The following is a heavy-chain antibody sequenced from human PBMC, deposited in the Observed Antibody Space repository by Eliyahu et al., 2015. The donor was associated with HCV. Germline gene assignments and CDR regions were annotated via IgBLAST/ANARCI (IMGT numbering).Heavy chain of an antibody. J-gene: IGHJ6*02. Sequence: QVQLVESGGGVGQPGRSLRLSCAASGFTFSSYAMHWVRQAPGKGLEWVAIIWDDGSNKYYADSVKGRFTVSRDNSKNTLYLQMNSLRPEDTAVYHCAKDLWRAYYGMDVWGQGTTVTVSS. CDR1: GFTFSSYA. CDR2: IWDDGSNK. V-gene: IGHV3-30*18. CDR3: AKDLWRAYYGMDV. D-gene: IGHD2-21*01.